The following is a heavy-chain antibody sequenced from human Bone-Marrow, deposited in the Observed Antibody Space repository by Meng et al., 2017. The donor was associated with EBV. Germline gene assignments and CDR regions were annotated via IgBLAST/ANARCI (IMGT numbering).Heavy chain of an antibody. D-gene: IGHD1-14*01. CDR1: CIIFSGYG. CDR3: AKDLSGRFDP. Sequence: QEWLVGSRGCVVQPGSSLRLSFEASCIIFSGYGFHLVRPAPSKVPEWVAIIPSDASHNKYYADSVKGRFTISRDNSKNTLYLQMNNLKIEDTAVYYCAKDLSGRFDPWGQGTLVTVSS. V-gene: IGHV3-30*18. CDR2: IPSDASHNK. J-gene: IGHJ5*02.